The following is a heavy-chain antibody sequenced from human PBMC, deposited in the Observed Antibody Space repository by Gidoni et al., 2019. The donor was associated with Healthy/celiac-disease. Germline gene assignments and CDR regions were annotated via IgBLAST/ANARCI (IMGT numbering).Heavy chain of an antibody. CDR3: ARVSLLGSYYMDV. J-gene: IGHJ6*03. CDR2: INHSGST. CDR1: GGSFSGYY. V-gene: IGHV4-34*01. Sequence: QVQLQQWGAGLLKPSETLSLTCAVYGGSFSGYYWSWIRQPPGKGLEWIGEINHSGSTNYNPSLKSRVTISVDTSKNQFSLKLSSVTAADTAVYYCARVSLLGSYYMDVWGKGTTVTVSS.